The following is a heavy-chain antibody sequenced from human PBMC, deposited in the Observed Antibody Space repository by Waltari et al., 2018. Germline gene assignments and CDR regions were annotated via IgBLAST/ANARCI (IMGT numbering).Heavy chain of an antibody. CDR1: GFTFSSYE. V-gene: IGHV3-48*03. Sequence: EVQLVESGGGLVQPGGSLRLACAASGFTFSSYEMNWVRQAPGKGLEWVSYISSSGSTIYYADSVKGRFTISRDNAKNSLYLQMNSLRAEDTAVYYCARDLSSGSHYWGQGTLVTVSS. J-gene: IGHJ4*02. CDR2: ISSSGSTI. D-gene: IGHD3-22*01. CDR3: ARDLSSGSHY.